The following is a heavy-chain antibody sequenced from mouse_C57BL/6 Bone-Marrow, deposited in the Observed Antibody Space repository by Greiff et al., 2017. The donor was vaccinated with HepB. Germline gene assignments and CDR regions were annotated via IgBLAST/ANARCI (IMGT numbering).Heavy chain of an antibody. Sequence: QVQLQQSGAELVRPGTSVKVSCKASGYAFTNYLIEWVTQRPGQGLEWIGVINPGSGGTNYNEKFKGKATLTADKSSSTAYMQLSSLTSEDSAVYFCARVTGTSDYWGQGTTLTVSS. CDR3: ARVTGTSDY. D-gene: IGHD4-1*01. CDR1: GYAFTNYL. CDR2: INPGSGGT. J-gene: IGHJ2*01. V-gene: IGHV1-54*01.